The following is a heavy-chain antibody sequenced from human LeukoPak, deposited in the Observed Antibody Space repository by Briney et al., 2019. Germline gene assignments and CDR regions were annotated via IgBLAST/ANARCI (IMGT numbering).Heavy chain of an antibody. J-gene: IGHJ4*02. CDR3: ARESGGVIAHFDY. Sequence: PGRFLRLSCAASGFTFISYAMHWVRQAPGKGLEWVAVISNGGSDEYHADSVKGRFTISRDNSKNTLYLQMNSLRAEDTAVYYCARESGGVIAHFDYWGQGTLVTVSS. D-gene: IGHD3-16*02. V-gene: IGHV3-30*03. CDR1: GFTFISYA. CDR2: ISNGGSDE.